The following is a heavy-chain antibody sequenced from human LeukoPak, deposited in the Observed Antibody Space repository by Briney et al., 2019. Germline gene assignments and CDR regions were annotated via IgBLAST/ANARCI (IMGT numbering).Heavy chain of an antibody. Sequence: SETLSLTCTVSGGSISSYYWSWIRQPPGKGLEWIGYIYYSGSTNYNPSLKSRVTISVDTSKNQFSLKLSSVTAADTAVYYCARGGQWLVKDYFDYWGQGTLVTVSS. D-gene: IGHD6-19*01. CDR1: GGSISSYY. J-gene: IGHJ4*02. CDR2: IYYSGST. CDR3: ARGGQWLVKDYFDY. V-gene: IGHV4-59*12.